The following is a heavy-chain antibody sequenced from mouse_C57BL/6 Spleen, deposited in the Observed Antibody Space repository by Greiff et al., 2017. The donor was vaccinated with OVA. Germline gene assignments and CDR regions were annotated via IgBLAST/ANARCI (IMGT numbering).Heavy chain of an antibody. V-gene: IGHV1-63*01. CDR1: GYTFTNYW. J-gene: IGHJ4*01. D-gene: IGHD1-1*01. CDR3: ARCYYGSSPYYAMDY. Sequence: QVQLQQSGAELVRPGTSVKMSCKASGYTFTNYWIGWAKQRPGHGLEWIGDIYPGGGYTNYNEKFKGKATLTADKSSSTAYMQFSSLTSEDSAIYYCARCYYGSSPYYAMDYWGQGTSVTVSS. CDR2: IYPGGGYT.